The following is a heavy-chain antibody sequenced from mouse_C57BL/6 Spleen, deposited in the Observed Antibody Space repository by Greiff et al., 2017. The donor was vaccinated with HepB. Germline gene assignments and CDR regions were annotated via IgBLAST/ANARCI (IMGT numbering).Heavy chain of an antibody. Sequence: QVQLQQPGAELVMPGASVKLSCKASGYTFTSYWMHWVKQRPGQGLEWIGEIDPYDSCTNYNQKFKGKSTLTVDKSSSTAYMQLSSLTSEDSAVYYCARHGRSDWYFDVWGTGTTVTVSS. D-gene: IGHD1-1*01. CDR3: ARHGRSDWYFDV. V-gene: IGHV1-69*01. CDR2: IDPYDSCT. J-gene: IGHJ1*03. CDR1: GYTFTSYW.